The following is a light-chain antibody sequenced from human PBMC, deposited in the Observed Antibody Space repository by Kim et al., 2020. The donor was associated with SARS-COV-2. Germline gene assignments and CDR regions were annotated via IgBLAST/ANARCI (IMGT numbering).Light chain of an antibody. CDR3: QQYGSARWT. J-gene: IGKJ1*01. CDR1: QSVSSTN. V-gene: IGKV3-20*01. Sequence: SPGERATLSCRASQSVSSTNLAWYQQKPGQAPRLLIYSASSRATGIPDRFSGSGSGTDFTLTINRLEPEDVAVYYCQQYGSARWTFGQGTKVDIK. CDR2: SAS.